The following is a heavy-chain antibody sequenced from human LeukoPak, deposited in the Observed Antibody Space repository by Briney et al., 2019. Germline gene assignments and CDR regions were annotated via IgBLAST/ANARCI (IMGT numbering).Heavy chain of an antibody. J-gene: IGHJ5*02. V-gene: IGHV3-30-3*01. D-gene: IGHD1-26*01. CDR3: TRGLGAIRGGWFDP. CDR1: GFTFSTHA. CDR2: ISYDGSNK. Sequence: GGPLRLSCAASGFTFSTHAMTWVRQAPGKGLEWVAVISYDGSNKYYADSVKGRFTISRDNSKNTLYLQMTSLRPEDTAVYYCTRGLGAIRGGWFDPWGQGTLVTVSS.